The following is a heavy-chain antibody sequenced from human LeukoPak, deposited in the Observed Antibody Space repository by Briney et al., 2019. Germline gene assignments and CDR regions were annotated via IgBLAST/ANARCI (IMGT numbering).Heavy chain of an antibody. CDR2: ITFSSSHI. J-gene: IGHJ6*03. D-gene: IGHD3-16*01. CDR3: ARRSSGGYYYMDV. V-gene: IGHV3-21*01. Sequence: GGSLRLSCAASGFTFSGYVMTWVRQAPGKGLECVSSITFSSSHIYYADSVKGRFTISRDNTKDSLYLQMNSLRAEDTAVYYCARRSSGGYYYMDVWGKGTTVTVSS. CDR1: GFTFSGYV.